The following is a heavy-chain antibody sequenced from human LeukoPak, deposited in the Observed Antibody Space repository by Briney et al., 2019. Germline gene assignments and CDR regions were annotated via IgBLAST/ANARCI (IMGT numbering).Heavy chain of an antibody. V-gene: IGHV3-11*01. CDR1: GFTFSDYY. D-gene: IGHD2-15*01. J-gene: IGHJ4*02. CDR2: ISSSCSII. CDR3: ARDSGGGSYYFDY. Sequence: GGSLRLSCAAPGFTFSDYYISRIRQATGKGLEWVSYISSSCSIIYYADCVKRRFTISRDNAKNSLYLQMNSLRAEDTAVYYCARDSGGGSYYFDYWGQGTLVTVSS.